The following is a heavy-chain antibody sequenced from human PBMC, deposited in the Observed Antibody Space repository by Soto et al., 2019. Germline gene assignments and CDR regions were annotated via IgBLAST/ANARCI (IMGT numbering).Heavy chain of an antibody. CDR1: GGPFSSYA. CDR2: IIPIFGTA. J-gene: IGHJ6*02. Sequence: SLKVSCRASGGPFSSYAISWVRQATGQGLEWMGGIIPIFGTANYAQKFQGRVTITADESTSTAYMELSSLRSEDTAVYYCARSTRYFDWLPGLDYYYYGMDVWGQGTTVTVSS. CDR3: ARSTRYFDWLPGLDYYYYGMDV. V-gene: IGHV1-69*13. D-gene: IGHD3-9*01.